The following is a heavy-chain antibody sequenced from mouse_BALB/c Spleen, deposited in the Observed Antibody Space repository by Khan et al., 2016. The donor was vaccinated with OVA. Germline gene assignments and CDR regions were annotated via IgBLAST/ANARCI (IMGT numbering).Heavy chain of an antibody. CDR1: GYTFTDYI. J-gene: IGHJ3*01. D-gene: IGHD1-2*01. CDR2: IYPDNGDT. Sequence: QLQQSGPELVKPGASVKISCRSFGYTFTDYIMDWVMQSHGKSLEWIGYIYPDNGDTGYNQKFKTKATLTVDISSSTAYMELRSLTSEDAAVYYCGRSGYGSFAYWGQGTLVTVSA. V-gene: IGHV1S29*02. CDR3: GRSGYGSFAY.